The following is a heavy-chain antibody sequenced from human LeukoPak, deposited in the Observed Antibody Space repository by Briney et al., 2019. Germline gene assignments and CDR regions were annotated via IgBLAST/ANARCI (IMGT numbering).Heavy chain of an antibody. Sequence: SETLSLTCTVSGGSISSYYWNWIRQSPSRGLEWLGRTYYRSKWYNDYAVSVKSRITINPDTSKNQFSLQLNSVTPEDTAVYYCARMRGSSTFDYWGQGTLVTVSS. J-gene: IGHJ4*02. D-gene: IGHD1-26*01. CDR2: TYYRSKWYN. CDR3: ARMRGSSTFDY. V-gene: IGHV6-1*01. CDR1: GGSISSYY.